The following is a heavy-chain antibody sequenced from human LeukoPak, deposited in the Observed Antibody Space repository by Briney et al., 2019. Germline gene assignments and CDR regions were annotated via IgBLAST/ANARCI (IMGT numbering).Heavy chain of an antibody. CDR2: INPNSGDT. CDR3: ARAGGGSGSYYNFNWFDP. V-gene: IGHV1-2*02. J-gene: IGHJ5*02. CDR1: GYTFIGYY. D-gene: IGHD3-10*01. Sequence: GASVKVSCKASGYTFIGYYMHWVRQAPGQGLEWMGWINPNSGDTNYAQKFQGRVTMTRDTSISTAYMELSRLRSDDTAVYYCARAGGGSGSYYNFNWFDPWGQGALVTVSS.